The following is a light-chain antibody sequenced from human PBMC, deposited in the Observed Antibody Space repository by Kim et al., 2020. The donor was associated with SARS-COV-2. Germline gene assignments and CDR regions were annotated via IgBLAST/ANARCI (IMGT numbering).Light chain of an antibody. CDR3: QAWASSTVV. J-gene: IGLJ2*01. CDR1: KLGDKY. CDR2: QDS. V-gene: IGLV3-1*01. Sequence: SYELTQPPSVSVSPGQTASITCSGDKLGDKYACWYQQKPGQSPVLVISQDSKRPSGIPERFSGSNSGNPATLTISGTQAIVEADSYCQAWASSTVVFGGG.